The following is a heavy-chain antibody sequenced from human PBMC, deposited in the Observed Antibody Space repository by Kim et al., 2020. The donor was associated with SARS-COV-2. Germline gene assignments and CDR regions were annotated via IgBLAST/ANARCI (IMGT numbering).Heavy chain of an antibody. J-gene: IGHJ1*01. CDR3: ARDLVGATRPGYFQH. Sequence: GGSLRLSCAASGFTFSSYAMHWVRQAPGKGLEWVAVISYDGSNKYYADSVKGRFTISRDNSKNTLYLQMNSLRAEDTAVYYCARDLVGATRPGYFQHWGQGTLVTVSS. CDR2: ISYDGSNK. V-gene: IGHV3-30*04. CDR1: GFTFSSYA. D-gene: IGHD1-26*01.